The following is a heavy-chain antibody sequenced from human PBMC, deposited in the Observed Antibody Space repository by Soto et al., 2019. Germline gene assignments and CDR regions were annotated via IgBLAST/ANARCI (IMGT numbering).Heavy chain of an antibody. V-gene: IGHV1-18*01. CDR3: ACGVDLEPLDY. J-gene: IGHJ4*02. D-gene: IGHD1-1*01. CDR1: GYTFTSYG. Sequence: ASVKDSXKPSGYTFTSYGISWVRQAPGQGLEWMGWISAYNGNTNYAQKLQGRVTMTTDTSTSTDYMELRSLGSDDTVVYYCACGVDLEPLDYWGQGTLVTVSS. CDR2: ISAYNGNT.